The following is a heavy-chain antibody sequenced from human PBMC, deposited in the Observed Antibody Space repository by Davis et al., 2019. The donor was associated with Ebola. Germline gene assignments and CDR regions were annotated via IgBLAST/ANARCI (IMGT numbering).Heavy chain of an antibody. Sequence: PSETLSLTCAVYGGSFSGYYWSWIRQPPGKGLEWIGYIYYSGSTNYNPSLKSRVTISVDTSKNQFSLKLSSVTAADTAVYYCARAQLTGTFDYWGQGTLVTVSS. CDR1: GGSFSGYY. CDR2: IYYSGST. J-gene: IGHJ4*02. V-gene: IGHV4-59*01. D-gene: IGHD1-20*01. CDR3: ARAQLTGTFDY.